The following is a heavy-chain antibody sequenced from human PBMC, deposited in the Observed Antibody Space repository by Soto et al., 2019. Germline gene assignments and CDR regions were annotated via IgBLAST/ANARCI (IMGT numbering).Heavy chain of an antibody. Sequence: SETLSLTCAVYGGSFSGYYWSWIRLPPGTGLEWIGEINHSGSTNYNPSLKSRVTLSVDTSKNQFSLKLSSVTAPDTAVYYCARGRSGWVNWFDPWGQGTLVTVS. D-gene: IGHD6-19*01. V-gene: IGHV4-34*01. CDR2: INHSGST. CDR3: ARGRSGWVNWFDP. J-gene: IGHJ5*02. CDR1: GGSFSGYY.